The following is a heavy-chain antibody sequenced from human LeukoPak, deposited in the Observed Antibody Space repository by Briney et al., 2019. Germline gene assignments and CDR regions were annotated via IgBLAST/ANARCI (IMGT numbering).Heavy chain of an antibody. V-gene: IGHV1-69*05. D-gene: IGHD6-19*01. J-gene: IGHJ4*02. CDR1: VGTFSSYA. CDR2: SIPIFGTA. Sequence: SVNVSCTASVGTFSSYAISWVRQAPGQGLEWMGRSIPIFGTANYAQKFQGRVTITTDESTSTAYMELSSLRSEDTAVYYGAREMERWLVQGEFDYWGQGTLVTVSS. CDR3: AREMERWLVQGEFDY.